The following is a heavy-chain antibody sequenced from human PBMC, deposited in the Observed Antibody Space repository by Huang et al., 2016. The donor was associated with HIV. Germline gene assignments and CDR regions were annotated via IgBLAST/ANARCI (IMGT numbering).Heavy chain of an antibody. CDR2: ICYTGTT. Sequence: QVQLQESGPRRVKPSETLSLTCTVSGGSVISGFYYWSWIRQPPGKGLEWIGHICYTGTTNYNPSLKSRVSISVDTSENQFSLRLRSVTAAVTAVYYCAARRANSGYYSNDDEYFQEWGQGTLVIVSS. J-gene: IGHJ1*01. CDR3: AARRANSGYYSNDDEYFQE. V-gene: IGHV4-61*01. D-gene: IGHD3-22*01. CDR1: GGSVISGFYY.